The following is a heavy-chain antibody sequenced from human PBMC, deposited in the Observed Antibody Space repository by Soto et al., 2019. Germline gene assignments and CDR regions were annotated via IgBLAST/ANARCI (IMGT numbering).Heavy chain of an antibody. CDR1: GGSISSGGYY. CDR2: IYSSGST. V-gene: IGHV4-31*03. CDR3: ARSVFP. J-gene: IGHJ5*02. Sequence: QVQLQESGPGLVKPSQTLSLTCTVSGGSISSGGYYWSWIRHHPGKGLEWIGYIYSSGSTSYKPALKSRVTISVDTSKNHFSLKLSSVTAADTAVYYCARSVFPWGRGTLVTVST.